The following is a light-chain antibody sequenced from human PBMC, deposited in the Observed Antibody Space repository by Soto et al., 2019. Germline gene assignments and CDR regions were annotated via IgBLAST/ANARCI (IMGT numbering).Light chain of an antibody. J-gene: IGKJ1*01. CDR2: KAS. CDR3: EQYNSYLWT. V-gene: IGKV1-5*03. CDR1: QNINSW. Sequence: DIQMTQSPSTLSASVGDRVTITCRASQNINSWLAWYQQKPGKAPKLLIHKASSLQSGVPSRFSGSGSGTEVALAISILDPDDFATYYCEQYNSYLWTVGQGTKVDIK.